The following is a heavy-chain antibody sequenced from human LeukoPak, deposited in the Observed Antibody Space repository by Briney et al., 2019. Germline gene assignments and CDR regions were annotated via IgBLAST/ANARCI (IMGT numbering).Heavy chain of an antibody. D-gene: IGHD3-16*01. CDR2: IWNDGSQK. CDR1: GSSFSFYG. V-gene: IGHV3-33*01. J-gene: IGHJ4*02. CDR3: TRWGAGGLTLDY. Sequence: PGRSLRLSCATSGSSFSFYGMQWVRQAPGKGLEWVAVIWNDGSQKYYGDSVKGRFTISKDNSRKTVNLQMDSLRAEDTAIYYCTRWGAGGLTLDYWGQGVLVTVSS.